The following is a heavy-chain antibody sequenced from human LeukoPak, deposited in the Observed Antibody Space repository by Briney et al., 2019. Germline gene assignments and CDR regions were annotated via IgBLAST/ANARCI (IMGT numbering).Heavy chain of an antibody. D-gene: IGHD6-13*01. CDR1: GGSISSYY. J-gene: IGHJ6*03. Sequence: SETLSLTCTVCGGSISSYYWSWIRQPPGKGLEWIGYIYYSGSTNYNPSLKSRVTISVDTSKNQFSLKLSSVTAADTAVYYCARQVAAAGRFPYYYYYYMDVWGKGTTVTVSS. V-gene: IGHV4-59*08. CDR3: ARQVAAAGRFPYYYYYYMDV. CDR2: IYYSGST.